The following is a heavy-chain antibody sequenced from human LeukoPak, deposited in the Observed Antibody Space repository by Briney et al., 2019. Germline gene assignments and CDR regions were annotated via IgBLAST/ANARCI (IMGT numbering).Heavy chain of an antibody. V-gene: IGHV4-59*01. CDR3: ARVTGYVIEDYFDY. D-gene: IGHD3-22*01. Sequence: SETLSLTCTVSSGSFRTYYWSWIRQPPGKGLEWIGYIFYNEGTSYNPSLKSRVTISVDTSKNQFSLKLRSVTAADTAVYYCARVTGYVIEDYFDYWGQGTLVTVSS. CDR2: IFYNEGT. CDR1: SGSFRTYY. J-gene: IGHJ4*02.